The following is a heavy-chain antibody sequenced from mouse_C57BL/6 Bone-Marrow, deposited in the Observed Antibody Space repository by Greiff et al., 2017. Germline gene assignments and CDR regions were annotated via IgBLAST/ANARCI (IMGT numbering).Heavy chain of an antibody. V-gene: IGHV14-1*01. CDR3: TAGGSMYYFDD. CDR1: GFNFKDYY. J-gene: IGHJ2*01. D-gene: IGHD1-1*02. Sequence: EVQLQQSGAELVRPGASVKLSCTASGFNFKDYYMHWVKQRPEQGLEWIGRIDPEDGDTEYAPKFQGKATMTADTTSNTAYLQLSSLTSEDAAVCYCTAGGSMYYFDDWGQGTTLTVSS. CDR2: IDPEDGDT.